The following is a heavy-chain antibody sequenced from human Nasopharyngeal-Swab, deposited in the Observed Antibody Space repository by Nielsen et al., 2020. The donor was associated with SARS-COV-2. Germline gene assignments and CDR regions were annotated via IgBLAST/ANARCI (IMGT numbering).Heavy chain of an antibody. CDR1: GFTFSSYG. V-gene: IGHV3-30*03. CDR2: ISYDGSNK. D-gene: IGHD6-19*01. CDR3: ARGPWKQWLVLLVASPFDY. Sequence: GESLKISCAASGFTFSSYGMHWVRQAPGKGLEWVAVISYDGSNKYYAGSVKGRFTISRDNSKNTLYLQMNSLRAEDTAVYYCARGPWKQWLVLLVASPFDYWGQGTLVTVSS. J-gene: IGHJ4*02.